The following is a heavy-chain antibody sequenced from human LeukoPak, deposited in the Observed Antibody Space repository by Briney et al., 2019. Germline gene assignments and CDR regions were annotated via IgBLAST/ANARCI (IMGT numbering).Heavy chain of an antibody. J-gene: IGHJ5*02. V-gene: IGHV7-4-1*02. CDR1: GYTFNRFA. Sequence: ASVKVSCKASGYTFNRFAMNWVRQAPGQGPEWMGWINTNTGDPTYAQGFTGRYVFSLDTSVSTAYLQISSLKAEDTAVYYCARDGSDGGATRFDPWGQGTLVTVSS. D-gene: IGHD1-26*01. CDR2: INTNTGDP. CDR3: ARDGSDGGATRFDP.